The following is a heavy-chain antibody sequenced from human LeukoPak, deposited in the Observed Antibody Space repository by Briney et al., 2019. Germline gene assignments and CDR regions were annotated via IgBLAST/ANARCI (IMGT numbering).Heavy chain of an antibody. D-gene: IGHD3-10*01. V-gene: IGHV4-34*01. CDR1: GGSFSGYY. CDR3: ARGRAYYGSGSYYPLDY. J-gene: IGHJ4*02. CDR2: INHSGST. Sequence: SETLSLTCAVYGGSFSGYYWSWIRQPPGKGLEWIGEINHSGSTNYNPSLKSRVTISVDTSKNQFSLKPSSVIAADTAVYYCARGRAYYGSGSYYPLDYWGQGTLVTVSS.